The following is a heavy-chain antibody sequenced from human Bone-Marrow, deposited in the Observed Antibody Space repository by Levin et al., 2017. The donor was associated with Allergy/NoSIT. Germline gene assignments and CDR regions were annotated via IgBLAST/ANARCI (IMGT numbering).Heavy chain of an antibody. V-gene: IGHV4-39*01. J-gene: IGHJ4*02. Sequence: KSSETLSLTCTVSGGSISSSSYYWGWIRQPPGKGLEWIGSIFYSGTTYYNPSLKSRVTISVDTSKNQFSLRLTSVTAADTAVYFCASHVWAFDYWGQGTLVTVSS. CDR3: ASHVWAFDY. CDR2: IFYSGTT. D-gene: IGHD2-8*01. CDR1: GGSISSSSYY.